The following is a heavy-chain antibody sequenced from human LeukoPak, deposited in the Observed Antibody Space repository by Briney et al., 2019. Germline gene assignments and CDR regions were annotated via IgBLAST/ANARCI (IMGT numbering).Heavy chain of an antibody. CDR3: AISIVGATFQP. D-gene: IGHD1-26*01. CDR2: ISGYNGNT. CDR1: GYTFSSYG. Sequence: ASVKVSCKASGYTFSSYGISWVRQAPGQGLEWMGWISGYNGNTNYAQKLQGRVTMTSDTSTSTAYMELSSLRSEDTAVYYCAISIVGATFQPWGQGTLVTVSS. V-gene: IGHV1-18*01. J-gene: IGHJ5*02.